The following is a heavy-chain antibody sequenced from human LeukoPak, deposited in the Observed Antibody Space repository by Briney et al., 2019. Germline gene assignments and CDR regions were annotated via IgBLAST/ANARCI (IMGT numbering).Heavy chain of an antibody. CDR2: IYTSGST. J-gene: IGHJ3*02. CDR3: ARVVPPPLPRYGSGPGGGAFDI. CDR1: GGSISSGSYY. Sequence: PSETLSLTCTVSGGSISSGSYYWSWIRQPAGKGLEWIGRIYTSGSTNYNPSLKSRVTISVDTSKNQFSLKLSSVTAADTAVYYCARVVPPPLPRYGSGPGGGAFDIWGQGTMVTVSS. V-gene: IGHV4-61*02. D-gene: IGHD3-10*01.